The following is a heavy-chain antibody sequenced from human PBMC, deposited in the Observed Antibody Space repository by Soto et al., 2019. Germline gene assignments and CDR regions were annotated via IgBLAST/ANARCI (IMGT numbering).Heavy chain of an antibody. CDR3: ARDYSNYGEDQNYGMDV. Sequence: ASVKVSCKASGYTFTSYYMHWVRQAPGQGLEWMGIINPSGGSTSYAQKFQGRVTMTRDTFTSTVYMELSSLRSEDTAVYYCARDYSNYGEDQNYGMDVWGQGTTVTVSS. CDR2: INPSGGST. D-gene: IGHD4-4*01. V-gene: IGHV1-46*01. CDR1: GYTFTSYY. J-gene: IGHJ6*02.